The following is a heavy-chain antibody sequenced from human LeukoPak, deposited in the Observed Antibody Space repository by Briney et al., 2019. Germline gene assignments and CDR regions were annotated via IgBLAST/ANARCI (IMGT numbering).Heavy chain of an antibody. CDR2: IKQDGSEK. V-gene: IGHV3-7*03. Sequence: GGSLRLSCAASGFTFSSYWMSWVRQAPGEGLEWVANIKQDGSEKNSGGSVKGRFIISRCNAKKSLYLKMNSMRAEDTAMYYCARDLKRGYSSGRYSWGTGSSNDYWGQGTLVTVSS. J-gene: IGHJ4*02. CDR1: GFTFSSYW. CDR3: ARDLKRGYSSGRYSWGTGSSNDY. D-gene: IGHD6-19*01.